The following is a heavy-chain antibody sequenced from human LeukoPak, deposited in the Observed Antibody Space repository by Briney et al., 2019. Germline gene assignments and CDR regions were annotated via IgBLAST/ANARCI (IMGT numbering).Heavy chain of an antibody. CDR2: INPNSGDT. CDR1: GYTVTGYY. Sequence: GASVKVPCKTSGYTVTGYYVHWVRQAPGQGLEWMGWINPNSGDTNYAQKFQGRVSMTGDTSISTAYMELSRLRSDDTAVYYCARTLVVINDAFDIWGQGTMVTDSS. D-gene: IGHD3-22*01. J-gene: IGHJ3*02. CDR3: ARTLVVINDAFDI. V-gene: IGHV1-2*02.